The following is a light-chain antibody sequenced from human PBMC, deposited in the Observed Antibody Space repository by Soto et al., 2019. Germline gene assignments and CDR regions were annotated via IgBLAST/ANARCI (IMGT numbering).Light chain of an antibody. Sequence: ETVMTQSPATLSVSPGERATRFCRASQSVRDYLAWYQQKSGQAPSLLIYGASIRATGISARFSGVGSGTEFSLTISSLQSEDFAIYYCQQYDNWPLTFGGGTKVEIK. CDR2: GAS. J-gene: IGKJ4*01. CDR3: QQYDNWPLT. V-gene: IGKV3D-15*01. CDR1: QSVRDY.